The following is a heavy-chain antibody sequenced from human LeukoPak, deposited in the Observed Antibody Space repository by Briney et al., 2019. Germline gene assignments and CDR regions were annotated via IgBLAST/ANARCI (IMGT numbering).Heavy chain of an antibody. D-gene: IGHD1-26*01. CDR1: GGSFSGYY. V-gene: IGHV4-34*01. CDR2: INHIGST. CDR3: ARGRFSGSRYDY. Sequence: SETLSLTCAVYGGSFSGYYWSWIRQPPGKGLEWIGEINHIGSTNYNPSLKSRVAISVDTSKNQFSLKLSSVTAADTAVYYCARGRFSGSRYDYWGQGALVTVSS. J-gene: IGHJ4*02.